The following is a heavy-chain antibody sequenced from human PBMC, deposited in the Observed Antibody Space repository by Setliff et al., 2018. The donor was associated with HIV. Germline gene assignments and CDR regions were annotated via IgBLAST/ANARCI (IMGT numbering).Heavy chain of an antibody. CDR1: GGSITSGTYY. CDR3: ARDEGVVAAPETYYYNGLDV. CDR2: IYYSGST. V-gene: IGHV4-31*03. J-gene: IGHJ6*02. D-gene: IGHD2-15*01. Sequence: PSETLSLTCTVSGGSITSGTYYWNWIRQHPGKGLEWIGYIYYSGSTYYNPYLKSRITISVETSKNQFSLTLNSVTAADTAVYYCARDEGVVAAPETYYYNGLDVWGQGTTVTVSS.